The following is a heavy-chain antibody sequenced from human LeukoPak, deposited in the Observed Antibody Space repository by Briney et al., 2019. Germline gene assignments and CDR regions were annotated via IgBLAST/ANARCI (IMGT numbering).Heavy chain of an antibody. CDR2: ISAYNGNT. V-gene: IGHV1-18*01. J-gene: IGHJ6*03. CDR1: GYTFTSYG. Sequence: ASVKVSCKASGYTFTSYGISWVRQAPGQGLEWMGWISAYNGNTNYAQKLQGRVTMTTDTSTSTAYMELRSLRSDDTAVYYCARGGKIRFLEWPAMDVWGKGTTVTVSS. D-gene: IGHD3-3*01. CDR3: ARGGKIRFLEWPAMDV.